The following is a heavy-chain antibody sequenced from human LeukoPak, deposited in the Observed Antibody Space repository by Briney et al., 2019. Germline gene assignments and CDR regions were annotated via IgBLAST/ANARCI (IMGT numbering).Heavy chain of an antibody. Sequence: GGSLRLSCAASGFTFSSYSVNWVRQAPGKGLEWVSSISSSSSYIYYADSVKGRFTISRDNAKNSLYLQMNSLRAEDTAVYYCASLPTIFGVVPWFDPWGQGTLVTVSS. CDR3: ASLPTIFGVVPWFDP. CDR2: ISSSSSYI. D-gene: IGHD3-3*01. CDR1: GFTFSSYS. V-gene: IGHV3-21*01. J-gene: IGHJ5*02.